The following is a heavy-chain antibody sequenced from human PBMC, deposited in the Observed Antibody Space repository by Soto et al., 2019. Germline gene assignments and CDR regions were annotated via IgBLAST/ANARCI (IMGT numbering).Heavy chain of an antibody. CDR1: GYSFSSYW. CDR2: IDPSDSYT. CDR3: ARQGGYCSSSSCYEGSSFDY. J-gene: IGHJ4*02. D-gene: IGHD2-2*01. V-gene: IGHV5-10-1*01. Sequence: PGESLKISCKGSGYSFSSYWITWVRQMPGKGLEWMGRIDPSDSYTNYSPSFQGHVTISADKSISTAYLQWSSLEASDTAMYYCARQGGYCSSSSCYEGSSFDYWGQGTLVTVSS.